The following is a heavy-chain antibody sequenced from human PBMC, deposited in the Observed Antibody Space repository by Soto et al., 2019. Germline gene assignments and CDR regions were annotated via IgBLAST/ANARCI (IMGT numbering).Heavy chain of an antibody. Sequence: PSETLSLTCAVSGGSISSGGYSWTWIRQPPGKGLEWIGYIYHSGSTYYNPSLKSRVTISVDRSKNQFSLKLSSVTAADTAVYYCARYSPPGCGGDCYMPDGMDVWGQGTTVTVSS. J-gene: IGHJ6*02. D-gene: IGHD2-21*02. CDR2: IYHSGST. CDR3: ARYSPPGCGGDCYMPDGMDV. V-gene: IGHV4-30-2*01. CDR1: GGSISSGGYS.